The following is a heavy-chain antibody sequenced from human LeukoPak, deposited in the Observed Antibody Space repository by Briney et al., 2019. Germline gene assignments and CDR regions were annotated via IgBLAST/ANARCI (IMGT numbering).Heavy chain of an antibody. CDR2: IYYSGST. Sequence: GSLRLSCAASGFTFDDYAMHWIRQPPGKGLEWIGYIYYSGSTNYNPSLKSRVTISVDTSKNQFSLKLSSVTAADTAVYYCARVRYSYGPAYSVWGQGTTVTVSS. D-gene: IGHD5-18*01. V-gene: IGHV4-59*01. CDR3: ARVRYSYGPAYSV. CDR1: GFTFDDYA. J-gene: IGHJ6*02.